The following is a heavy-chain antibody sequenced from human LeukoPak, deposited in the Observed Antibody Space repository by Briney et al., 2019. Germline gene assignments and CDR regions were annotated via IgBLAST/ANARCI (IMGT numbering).Heavy chain of an antibody. V-gene: IGHV3-74*01. CDR1: GFTFSSYW. CDR3: STCSGHAFEI. D-gene: IGHD3-10*01. CDR2: INSDGSST. Sequence: GGSLRLSCAASGFTFSSYWMHWVRQVPGKGLVWVSRINSDGSSTSYADSVKGRFTISRDNAKNTLYVQMNSLRAEDTAVYYCSTCSGHAFEIWGRGTMVTVSS. J-gene: IGHJ3*02.